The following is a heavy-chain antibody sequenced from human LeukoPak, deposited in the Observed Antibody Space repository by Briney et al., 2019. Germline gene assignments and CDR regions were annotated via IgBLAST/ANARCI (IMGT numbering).Heavy chain of an antibody. D-gene: IGHD1-26*01. CDR2: IIPILGIA. Sequence: GASVKVSCKASGGTFSSYAISWVRQAPGQGLEWMGRIIPILGIANYAQKFQGRVTITADKSTSTAYMELSSLRSEDTAVYYCASSGSYEGGAFDIWGQGTMVTVSS. CDR3: ASSGSYEGGAFDI. J-gene: IGHJ3*02. V-gene: IGHV1-69*04. CDR1: GGTFSSYA.